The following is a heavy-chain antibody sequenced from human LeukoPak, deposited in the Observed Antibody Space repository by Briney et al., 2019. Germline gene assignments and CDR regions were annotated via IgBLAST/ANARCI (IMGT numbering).Heavy chain of an antibody. CDR2: IKQDGSEK. V-gene: IGHV3-7*03. D-gene: IGHD3-3*01. Sequence: GGSLRLSCAASGFTFSSYWMSWVRQAPGKGLEWVANIKQDGSEKYYVDSVKGRFTISRDNAKNSLYLQMNSLRAEDTAVYYCARCVWSGYYDGYYYYYGMGVWGQGTTVTVSS. CDR1: GFTFSSYW. J-gene: IGHJ6*02. CDR3: ARCVWSGYYDGYYYYYGMGV.